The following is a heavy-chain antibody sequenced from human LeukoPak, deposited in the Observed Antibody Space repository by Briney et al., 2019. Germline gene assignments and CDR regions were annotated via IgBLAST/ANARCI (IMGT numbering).Heavy chain of an antibody. J-gene: IGHJ6*03. CDR1: GFTVSSKF. CDR2: IHSGGTT. CDR3: ARDGYGNNYMDV. D-gene: IGHD1/OR15-1a*01. Sequence: AGSLRLSCAASGFTVSSKFMSWVRQAPGKGLEWVSVIHSGGTTYYADSVKGRFTISRDNSKNTLYLQINSLRAEDTAVYYCARDGYGNNYMDVWGKGTTVTVSS. V-gene: IGHV3-53*01.